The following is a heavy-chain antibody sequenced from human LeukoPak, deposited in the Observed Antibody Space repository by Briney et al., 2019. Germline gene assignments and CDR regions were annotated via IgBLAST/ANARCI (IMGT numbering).Heavy chain of an antibody. Sequence: SETLSLTCTVSGGSIISSSFWWGWIRQPPGKGLEWIGSIYYSGVSYYNTSLKSRVTISLDTSKNQFSLNLRSVTAADTAVYYCAREVMGPWGQGTLVTVSS. CDR1: GGSIISSSFW. CDR2: IYYSGVS. CDR3: AREVMGP. V-gene: IGHV4-39*07. J-gene: IGHJ5*02.